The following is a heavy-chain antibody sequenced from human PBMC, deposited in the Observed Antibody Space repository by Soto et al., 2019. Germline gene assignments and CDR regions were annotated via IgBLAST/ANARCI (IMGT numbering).Heavy chain of an antibody. Sequence: QVQLVQSGTEVKKPGSSVKVSRKASGGTFRNYPINWVRQAPGQGLEWMGSIFPLTDIPDYAQNFQARLTISADKSTSTAYMELSSLTSEDTAMYFCARGPLVVLNYFESWGQGTLVTVSS. CDR3: ARGPLVVLNYFES. J-gene: IGHJ4*02. V-gene: IGHV1-69*02. CDR2: IFPLTDIP. CDR1: GGTFRNYP.